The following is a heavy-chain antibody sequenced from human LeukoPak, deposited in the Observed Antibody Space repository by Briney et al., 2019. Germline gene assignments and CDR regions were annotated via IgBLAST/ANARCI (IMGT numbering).Heavy chain of an antibody. D-gene: IGHD1-26*01. CDR3: ATVLIVGATWGGDY. CDR1: GFTFSNAW. CDR2: IKSKTDGGTT. Sequence: PGGSLRLSCATSGFTFSNAWMSWVRQAPGKGLEWVGRIKSKTDGGTTDYAAPVKGRFTISRDDSKNTLYLQMNSLKTEDTAVYYCATVLIVGATWGGDYWGQGTLVTVSS. V-gene: IGHV3-15*01. J-gene: IGHJ4*02.